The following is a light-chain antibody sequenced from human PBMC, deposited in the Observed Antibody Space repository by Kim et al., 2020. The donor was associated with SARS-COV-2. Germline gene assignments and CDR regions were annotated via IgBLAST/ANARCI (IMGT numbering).Light chain of an antibody. V-gene: IGKV3-15*01. CDR2: GAS. CDR3: HQYNDWPPWDT. CDR1: QSVINN. J-gene: IGKJ2*01. Sequence: GQRAPPPSLALQSVINNLAWFQHKPGQPPTLLIYGASSRATGVPARFSGIASGTDFTLTVSSLQSEDFAVYYCHQYNDWPPWDTFGQGTKLEI.